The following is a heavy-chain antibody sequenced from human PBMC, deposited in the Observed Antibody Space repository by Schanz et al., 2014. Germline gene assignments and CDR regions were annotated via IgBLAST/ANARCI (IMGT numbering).Heavy chain of an antibody. CDR2: ISSRSSYI. V-gene: IGHV3-21*02. CDR3: ARQRSYFYAMDV. J-gene: IGHJ6*02. Sequence: EVQLVESGGGLIQPGGSLRLSCAVSGFTVNTNYMSWVRQAPGKGLEWVSSISSRSSYIYYTDSVKGRFTISRDSAKNSLYLQMNSLRAEDTAVYYCARQRSYFYAMDVWGQGTTVTVSS. CDR1: GFTVNTNY.